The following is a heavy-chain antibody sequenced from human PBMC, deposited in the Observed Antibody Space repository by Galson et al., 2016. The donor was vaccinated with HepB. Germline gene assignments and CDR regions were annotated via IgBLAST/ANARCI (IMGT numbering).Heavy chain of an antibody. CDR3: ARDYYDTDGYLGWFDP. Sequence: SETLSLTCDVSGGSVTSGHHYWAWIRQPPGRGLEWIGCVYNSGSTIYSPSLKSRVTISVDTSKNQFSVGLNSVTAADTAIYYCARDYYDTDGYLGWFDPWGQGTLVTVSS. CDR2: VYNSGST. J-gene: IGHJ5*02. V-gene: IGHV4-61*01. CDR1: GGSVTSGHHY. D-gene: IGHD3-22*01.